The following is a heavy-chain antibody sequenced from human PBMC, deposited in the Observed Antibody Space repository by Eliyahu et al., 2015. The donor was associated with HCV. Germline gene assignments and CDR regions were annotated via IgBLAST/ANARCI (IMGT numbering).Heavy chain of an antibody. CDR2: IHYSGST. D-gene: IGHD6-19*01. Sequence: QVQLQESGPGLVKPSETLSLXCXVSGXSITTYXWSWIRQPPGKGLQWVGYIHYSGSTNYNPSLKSRVTISLDTSKNQFSLNLTSVTAADTAMYYCASGGGGIAVTGTGGWFDPWGQGTLVTVSS. CDR3: ASGGGGIAVTGTGGWFDP. CDR1: GXSITTYX. V-gene: IGHV4-59*01. J-gene: IGHJ5*02.